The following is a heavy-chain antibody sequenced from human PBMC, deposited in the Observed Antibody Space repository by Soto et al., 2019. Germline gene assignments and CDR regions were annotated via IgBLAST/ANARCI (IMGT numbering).Heavy chain of an antibody. J-gene: IGHJ4*02. CDR2: INHSGST. D-gene: IGHD6-6*01. CDR1: GGSFSGYY. V-gene: IGHV4-34*01. CDR3: ARGGIAARHYYFDY. Sequence: PSETLSLTCAVYGGSFSGYYWSLIRQPPGKGLEWIGEINHSGSTNYNPSLKSRVTISVDTSKNQFSLKLSSVTAADTAVYYCARGGIAARHYYFDYWGQGTLVTVSS.